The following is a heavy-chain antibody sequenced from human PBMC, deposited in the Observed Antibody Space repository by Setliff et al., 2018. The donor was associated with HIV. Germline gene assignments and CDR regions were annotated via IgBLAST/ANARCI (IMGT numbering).Heavy chain of an antibody. V-gene: IGHV5-51*01. CDR2: INPDDSDI. J-gene: IGHJ4*02. D-gene: IGHD6-13*01. CDR3: ARSAAAGFLDY. Sequence: GESLKISCKGSGYSFSNYWIGWVRQMPGKGLEWMGIINPDDSDIRYSPSFQGQVTISVDKSTSTAYLQWSSLKASDTAMYYCARSAAAGFLDYWGQGALVTVSS. CDR1: GYSFSNYW.